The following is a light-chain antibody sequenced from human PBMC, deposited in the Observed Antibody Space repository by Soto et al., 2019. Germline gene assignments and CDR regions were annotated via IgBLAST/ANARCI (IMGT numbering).Light chain of an antibody. V-gene: IGKV1-5*03. Sequence: DIQMTQYTPTLSASVGDRVSITCRASQSISSWLAWYQQKPGKAPKLLIYKASSLESGVPSRFSGSGSGTEFTLTISSLQPDDFATYYCQQYNSYSRTFGQGTIV. CDR1: QSISSW. J-gene: IGKJ1*01. CDR2: KAS. CDR3: QQYNSYSRT.